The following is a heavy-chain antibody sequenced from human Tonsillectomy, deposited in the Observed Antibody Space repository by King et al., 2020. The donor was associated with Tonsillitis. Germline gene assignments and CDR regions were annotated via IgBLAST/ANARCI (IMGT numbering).Heavy chain of an antibody. CDR2: IKQDGSEK. Sequence: VQLVESGGGLVQPGGSLRLSCAASGFTFSSYWMSWVRQAPGKGLEWVANIKQDGSEKYYVDSVKGRFTISRDNAKNSLYLQMNSLRAEDTAVYYCARRPSITMIVVVIEGVAFDIWGQGTMVTVSS. CDR1: GFTFSSYW. J-gene: IGHJ3*02. V-gene: IGHV3-7*01. D-gene: IGHD3-22*01. CDR3: ARRPSITMIVVVIEGVAFDI.